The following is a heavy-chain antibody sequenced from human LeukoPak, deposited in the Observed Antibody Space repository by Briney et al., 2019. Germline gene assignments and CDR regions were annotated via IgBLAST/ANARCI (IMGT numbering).Heavy chain of an antibody. CDR1: GFTFDEYA. CDR3: TKGDRGHSVPDY. V-gene: IGHV3-9*01. D-gene: IGHD2-21*02. J-gene: IGHJ4*02. Sequence: PGGSLRLSCAASGFTFDEYAMHWVRQPPGKGLEWVSGITGNSGTIGYADSVKGRFTISRDNAKNSLYLQMNSLRTEDTALYYCTKGDRGHSVPDYWGQGTLVTVSS. CDR2: ITGNSGTI.